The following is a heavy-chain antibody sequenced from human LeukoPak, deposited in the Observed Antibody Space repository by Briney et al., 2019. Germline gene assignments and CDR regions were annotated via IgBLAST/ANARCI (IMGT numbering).Heavy chain of an antibody. Sequence: GASVKVSCKASGGTFSSYAISWVRQAPGQGLEWMGGIIPIFGTANYAQKFQGRVTITADESTSTAYMELSSLRSEDTAVYYCARDALPGYYGSGIDPWGQGTLVTVSS. V-gene: IGHV1-69*13. D-gene: IGHD3-10*01. CDR1: GGTFSSYA. J-gene: IGHJ5*02. CDR3: ARDALPGYYGSGIDP. CDR2: IIPIFGTA.